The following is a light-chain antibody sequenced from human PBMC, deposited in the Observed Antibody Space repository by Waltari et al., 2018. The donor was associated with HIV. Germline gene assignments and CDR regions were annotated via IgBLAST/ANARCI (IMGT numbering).Light chain of an antibody. CDR2: GAV. J-gene: IGKJ1*01. CDR1: QDITIS. CDR3: QQYHTAPWT. V-gene: IGKV1-NL1*01. Sequence: DIQMTQSPSSLSASVGDRVTITCRASQDITISVAWYQQKPGEAPKLLLSGAVRLESAVPSRFSGTGSGTDFTLTINSLQPEDFATYFCQQYHTAPWTFGQGTRVDIE.